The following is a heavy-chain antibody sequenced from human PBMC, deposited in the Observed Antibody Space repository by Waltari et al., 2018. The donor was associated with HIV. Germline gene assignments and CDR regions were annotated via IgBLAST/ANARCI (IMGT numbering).Heavy chain of an antibody. D-gene: IGHD1-1*01. CDR2: IFYTGST. V-gene: IGHV4-59*01. CDR3: ARVRTGTIGVYYYMDV. J-gene: IGHJ6*03. CDR1: GGSIRGYS. Sequence: QVKLQESGLGLLKPSETLSLTCTVSGGSIRGYSWSWIRQPPGKGLEWIGNIFYTGSTNYSPSLKSRVTISVHTSRNQFSRKLSSVTAADTAVYYCARVRTGTIGVYYYMDVWGRGTTVTVSS.